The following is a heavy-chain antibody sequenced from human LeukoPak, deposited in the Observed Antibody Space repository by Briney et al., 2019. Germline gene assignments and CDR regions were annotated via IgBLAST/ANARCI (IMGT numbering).Heavy chain of an antibody. CDR3: ARPFGYSSSWYEGASY. CDR2: IYPGDSDT. Sequence: GESLKISCKGSGYSFTSYWIGWVRQMPGEGLEWTGIIYPGDSDTRYSPSFQGQVTISADKSISTAYLQWSSLKASDTAMYYCARPFGYSSSWYEGASYWGQGTLVTVSS. V-gene: IGHV5-51*01. J-gene: IGHJ4*02. D-gene: IGHD6-13*01. CDR1: GYSFTSYW.